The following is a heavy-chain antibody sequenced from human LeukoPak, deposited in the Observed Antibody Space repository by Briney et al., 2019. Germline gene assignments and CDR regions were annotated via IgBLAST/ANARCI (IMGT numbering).Heavy chain of an antibody. Sequence: SGPTLVKPTQTLTLTCTFSGFSLSTSGVGVGWIRQPPGKALEWLALIYWDDDKRYSPSLKSRLTITKDTSKNQVVLTMTNMDPVDTATYYCAHLTLLDSSGWYEFDYRGQGTLVTVSS. V-gene: IGHV2-5*02. CDR2: IYWDDDK. CDR3: AHLTLLDSSGWYEFDY. D-gene: IGHD6-19*01. J-gene: IGHJ4*02. CDR1: GFSLSTSGVG.